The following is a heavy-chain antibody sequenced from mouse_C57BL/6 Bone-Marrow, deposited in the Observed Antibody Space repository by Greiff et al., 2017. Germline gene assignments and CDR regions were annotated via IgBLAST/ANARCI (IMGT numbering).Heavy chain of an antibody. CDR1: GYTFTSYW. V-gene: IGHV1-50*01. Sequence: QVQLQQPGAELVKPGASVKLSCKASGYTFTSYWMQWVKQRPGQGLEWIGEIDPSDSYTNYNQKVKGKATLTVDPSSSTAYMQLSSLTSEDSAVYYCARRTARDYWGQGTTPTVPS. CDR2: IDPSDSYT. CDR3: ARRTARDY. D-gene: IGHD3-3*01. J-gene: IGHJ2*01.